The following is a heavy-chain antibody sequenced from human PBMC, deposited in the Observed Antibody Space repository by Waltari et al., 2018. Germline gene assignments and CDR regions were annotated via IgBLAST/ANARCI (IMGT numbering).Heavy chain of an antibody. D-gene: IGHD2-2*01. J-gene: IGHJ6*02. CDR3: ARDLYGVVPAAIANYYYYYGMDV. CDR2: ISYDGSNK. Sequence: VQLVESGGGVVQPGRSLRLSCAASGFTFSSYAMHWVRQAPGKGLEWVAVISYDGSNKYYADSVKGRFTISRDNSKNTLYLQMNSLRAEDTAVYYCARDLYGVVPAAIANYYYYYGMDVWGQGTTVIVSS. V-gene: IGHV3-30*01. CDR1: GFTFSSYA.